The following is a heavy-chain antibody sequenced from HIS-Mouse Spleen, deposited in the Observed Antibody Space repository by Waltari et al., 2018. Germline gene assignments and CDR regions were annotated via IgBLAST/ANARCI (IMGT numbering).Heavy chain of an antibody. CDR2: IYPGDSDT. CDR3: ARRAKKYSSSYDY. D-gene: IGHD6-6*01. J-gene: IGHJ4*02. V-gene: IGHV5-51*03. Sequence: EVQLVQSGAEVKKPGESLKLSCKGSGYSFTSYWTGWVRQMPGTGLEWLGIIYPGDSDTRYSPSFQGQVTISADKSISTAYLQWSSLKASDTAMYYCARRAKKYSSSYDYWGQGTLVTVSS. CDR1: GYSFTSYW.